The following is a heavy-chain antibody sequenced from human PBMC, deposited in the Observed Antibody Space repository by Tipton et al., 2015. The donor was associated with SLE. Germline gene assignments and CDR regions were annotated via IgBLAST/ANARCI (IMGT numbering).Heavy chain of an antibody. CDR1: GGSISSGSYY. Sequence: TLSLTCTVSGGSISSGSYYWSWIRQPAGKGLEWIGRIYTSGSTNYNPSLKSRVTMSVDTSKNQFSLNLSSVTAADTAVYYWARGPTGNEAFDFWGQGTVVTVSS. V-gene: IGHV4-61*02. D-gene: IGHD3-10*01. CDR3: ARGPTGNEAFDF. J-gene: IGHJ3*01. CDR2: IYTSGST.